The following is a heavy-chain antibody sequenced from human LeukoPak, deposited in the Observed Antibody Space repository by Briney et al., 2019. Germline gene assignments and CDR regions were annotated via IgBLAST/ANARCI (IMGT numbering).Heavy chain of an antibody. CDR2: ISSSGGTT. J-gene: IGHJ4*02. V-gene: IGHV3-64*01. CDR1: GFTFSDYA. CDR3: ARRLVSYSSGYDY. Sequence: TGGSLRLSCAASGFTFSDYALCWVRQAQGKGLDYISGISSSGGTTYYANSVKGRFIISRDNSKNTLYLQMGNLRAEDMAVYYCARRLVSYSSGYDYWGQGTLVTVSS. D-gene: IGHD6-19*01.